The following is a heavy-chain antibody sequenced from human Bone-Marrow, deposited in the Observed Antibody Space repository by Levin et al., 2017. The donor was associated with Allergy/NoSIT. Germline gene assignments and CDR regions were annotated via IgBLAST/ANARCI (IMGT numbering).Heavy chain of an antibody. D-gene: IGHD5-12*01. Sequence: PSETLSLTCTVSGGSFSSFYWNWIRQPPGKGLEWIGYLYDSGSTNYNPSLKSRVTISVDTSKHQFSLKMSSVTAADTAVYYCARSRPRGYFYYYHMDVWGQGTTVTVSS. CDR1: GGSFSSFY. CDR2: LYDSGST. V-gene: IGHV4-59*01. CDR3: ARSRPRGYFYYYHMDV. J-gene: IGHJ6*02.